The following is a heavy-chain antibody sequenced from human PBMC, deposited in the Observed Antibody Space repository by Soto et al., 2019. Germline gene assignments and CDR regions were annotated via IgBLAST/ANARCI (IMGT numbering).Heavy chain of an antibody. J-gene: IGHJ6*02. CDR3: ARDLPLQNTAMVTSYGMDV. D-gene: IGHD5-18*01. V-gene: IGHV3-33*01. CDR1: GFTFSSYG. Sequence: GSLRLSCAASGFTFSSYGMHWVRQAPGKGLEWVAVIWYDGSNKYYADSVKGRFTISRDNSKNTLYLQMNSLRAEDTAVYYCARDLPLQNTAMVTSYGMDVWGQGTTVTVSS. CDR2: IWYDGSNK.